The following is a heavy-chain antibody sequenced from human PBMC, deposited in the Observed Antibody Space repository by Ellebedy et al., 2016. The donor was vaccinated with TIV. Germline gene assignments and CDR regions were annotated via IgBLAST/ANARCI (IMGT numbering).Heavy chain of an antibody. CDR2: IYYSGST. J-gene: IGHJ6*03. Sequence: SETLSLXCTVSGGSISSGGYYWSWIRQHPGKGLEWIGYIYYSGSTYYNPSLKSRVTISVDTSKNQFSLKLSSVTAADTAVYYCARSFAGTVTDYYYYMDVWGKGTTVTVSS. D-gene: IGHD4-17*01. CDR3: ARSFAGTVTDYYYYMDV. CDR1: GGSISSGGYY. V-gene: IGHV4-31*03.